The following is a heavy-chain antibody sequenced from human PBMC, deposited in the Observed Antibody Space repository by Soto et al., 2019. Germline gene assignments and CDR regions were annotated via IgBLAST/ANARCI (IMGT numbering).Heavy chain of an antibody. CDR2: ISGSGGST. Sequence: GGSLRLSCAASGFTFSSYAMSWVRQAPGKGLEWVSAISGSGGSTYYADSVKGRFTISRDNSKNTLYLQMNSLRAEDTAVYYCAKDYKGSSGLRRPYYFDHWGQGTLVTVSS. J-gene: IGHJ4*02. D-gene: IGHD6-19*01. CDR3: AKDYKGSSGLRRPYYFDH. CDR1: GFTFSSYA. V-gene: IGHV3-23*01.